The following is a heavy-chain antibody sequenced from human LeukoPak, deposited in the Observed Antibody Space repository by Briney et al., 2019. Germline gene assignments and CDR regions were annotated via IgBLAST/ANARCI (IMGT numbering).Heavy chain of an antibody. J-gene: IGHJ6*03. CDR2: IYYSGST. V-gene: IGHV4-59*01. CDR1: GGSISSYY. D-gene: IGHD3-22*01. CDR3: ARATYYCDSSGYYPPYYYYYMDV. Sequence: PSETLSLTCTVSGGSISSYYWSWIRQPPGKGLEWIGYIYYSGSTNYNPSLKSRVTISVDTSKNQFSLKLSSVTAADTAVYYCARATYYCDSSGYYPPYYYYYMDVWGKGTTVTVFS.